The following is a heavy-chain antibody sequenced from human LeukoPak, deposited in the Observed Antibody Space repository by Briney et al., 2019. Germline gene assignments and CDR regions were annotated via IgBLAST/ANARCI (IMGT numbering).Heavy chain of an antibody. J-gene: IGHJ4*02. V-gene: IGHV4-4*07. CDR1: GASIDTYH. CDR2: IYSSGST. D-gene: IGHD3-3*01. CDR3: ASGADAFEISGDYFDY. Sequence: SETLSLTCTVSGASIDTYHWNWIRQPAGKGLEWIGRIYSSGSTNYNPSLKGRVTMSVETSTNQVSLKVTSVTAADTAVYYCASGADAFEISGDYFDYWGQGTLVTVSS.